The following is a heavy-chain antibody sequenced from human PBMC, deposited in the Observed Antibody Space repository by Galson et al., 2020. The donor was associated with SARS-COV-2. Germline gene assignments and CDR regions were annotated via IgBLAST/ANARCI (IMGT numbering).Heavy chain of an antibody. V-gene: IGHV4-39*07. D-gene: IGHD3-3*01. CDR3: ARGILGQDEHDDGWRTIFGVVIPGYFDY. CDR1: GGSISSSSYY. CDR2: IYYSGST. Sequence: SETLSLTCTVSGGSISSSSYYWGWIRQPPGKGLEWIGSIYYSGSTYYNPSLKSRVTISVDTSKNQFSLKLSSVTAADTAVYYCARGILGQDEHDDGWRTIFGVVIPGYFDYWGQGTLVTVSS. J-gene: IGHJ4*02.